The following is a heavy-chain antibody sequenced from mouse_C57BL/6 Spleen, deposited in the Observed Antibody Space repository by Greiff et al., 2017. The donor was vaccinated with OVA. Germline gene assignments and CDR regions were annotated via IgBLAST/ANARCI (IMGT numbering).Heavy chain of an antibody. D-gene: IGHD2-3*01. Sequence: QVQLQQPGAELVRPGSSVKLSCKASGYTFTSYWMDWVKQRPGQGLEWIGNIYPSDSETHYNQKFKDKATLTVDKSSSTAYMQLSSLTSEDSAVYYCARFGYYVDYWGQGTTLTVSS. V-gene: IGHV1-61*01. CDR1: GYTFTSYW. CDR3: ARFGYYVDY. CDR2: IYPSDSET. J-gene: IGHJ2*01.